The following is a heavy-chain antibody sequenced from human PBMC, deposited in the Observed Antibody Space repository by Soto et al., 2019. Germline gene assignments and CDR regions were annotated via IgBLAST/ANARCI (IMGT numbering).Heavy chain of an antibody. CDR1: GFTFSSYG. V-gene: IGHV3-30*18. J-gene: IGHJ4*02. CDR3: AKGVVVAATALGY. Sequence: QVQLVESGGGVVQPGRSLRLSCAASGFTFSSYGMHWVRQAPGKGLEWVAVISYDGSNKYYADSVKGRFTISRDNSKNTLYLQMNSLRAEDTAVYYCAKGVVVAATALGYWGQGTLVIVSS. D-gene: IGHD2-15*01. CDR2: ISYDGSNK.